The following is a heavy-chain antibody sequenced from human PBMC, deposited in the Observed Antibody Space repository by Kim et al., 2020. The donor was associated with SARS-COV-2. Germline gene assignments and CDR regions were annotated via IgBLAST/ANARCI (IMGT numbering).Heavy chain of an antibody. CDR1: GYTFTGYY. Sequence: ASVKVSCKASGYTFTGYYMHWVRQAPGQGLEWMGWINPNSGGTNYAQKFQGRVTMTRDTSISTAYMELSRLRSDDTAVYYCARDLYITHFDAFDIWGQGTMVTVSS. CDR3: ARDLYITHFDAFDI. CDR2: INPNSGGT. D-gene: IGHD1-20*01. J-gene: IGHJ3*02. V-gene: IGHV1-2*02.